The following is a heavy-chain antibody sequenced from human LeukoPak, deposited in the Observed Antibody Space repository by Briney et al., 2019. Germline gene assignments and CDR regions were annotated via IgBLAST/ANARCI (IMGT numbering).Heavy chain of an antibody. D-gene: IGHD2/OR15-2a*01. V-gene: IGHV3-53*01. CDR3: ARVKNIDWVSYYYMDV. J-gene: IGHJ6*03. Sequence: GGSLRLSCAPSVLTPSNSYMSWDRQAPGEWLEWVSVIHSGGNTCYPDSVKGRFTFPRDNSKNKLYLKLNSLTAEATAGYPFARVKNIDWVSYYYMDVWGKGTTVSVSS. CDR1: VLTPSNSY. CDR2: IHSGGNT.